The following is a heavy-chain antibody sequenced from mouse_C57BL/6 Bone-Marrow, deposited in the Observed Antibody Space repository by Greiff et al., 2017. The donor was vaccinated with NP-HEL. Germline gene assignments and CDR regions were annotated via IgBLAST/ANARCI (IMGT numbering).Heavy chain of an antibody. D-gene: IGHD1-1*01. CDR2: IDPSDSYT. J-gene: IGHJ3*01. CDR1: GYTFTTYW. CDR3: ARKAYYGRSYEFAY. V-gene: IGHV1-50*01. Sequence: VQLQQPGAELVKPGASVKLSCKASGYTFTTYWMQWVKQRPGQGLEWIGEIDPSDSYTKYNQKFKGQATLTVDTSSSTAYMQLSSLTSEDSAVYYRARKAYYGRSYEFAYWGQGTLVTVSA.